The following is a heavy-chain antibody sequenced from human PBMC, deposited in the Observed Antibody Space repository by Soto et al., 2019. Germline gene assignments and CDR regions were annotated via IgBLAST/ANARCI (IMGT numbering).Heavy chain of an antibody. J-gene: IGHJ6*02. CDR3: ARRIAVAGTGDYYYYGMDV. V-gene: IGHV1-69*13. Sequence: SVKVSWKASGGTFSSYAISWVRQAPGQGLEWMGGIIPIFGTANYAQKFQGGVTITADESTSTAYMELSSLRSEDTAVYYCARRIAVAGTGDYYYYGMDVWGQGTTVTVSS. CDR1: GGTFSSYA. CDR2: IIPIFGTA. D-gene: IGHD6-19*01.